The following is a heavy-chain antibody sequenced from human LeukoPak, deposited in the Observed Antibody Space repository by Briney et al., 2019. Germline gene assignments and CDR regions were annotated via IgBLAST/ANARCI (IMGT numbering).Heavy chain of an antibody. J-gene: IGHJ4*02. Sequence: SETLSLTCSVSGDSITSGDYYWTWIRQSPGEGLEWLGYIYHSGSTLYPPSRESRLSLSVDTSKNQFSLTLTSVTAADSAVFYCARGVRGRKWYYYDSWGRGTLVTVSS. CDR1: GDSITSGDYY. D-gene: IGHD2-15*01. CDR3: ARGVRGRKWYYYDS. V-gene: IGHV4-30-4*01. CDR2: IYHSGST.